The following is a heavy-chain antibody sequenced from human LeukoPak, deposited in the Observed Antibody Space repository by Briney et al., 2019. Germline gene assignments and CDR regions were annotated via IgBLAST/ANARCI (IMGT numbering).Heavy chain of an antibody. CDR2: ISYDGSNK. D-gene: IGHD1-26*01. J-gene: IGHJ4*02. CDR1: GFTFSSYG. Sequence: GGSLRLSCAASGFTFSSYGMHWVRQAPGKGLEWVAVISYDGSNKYYADSVKGRFTISRDNSKNTLYLKMNSLRAEDTAVYYCAKDRYSGSYFYYFDYWGQGTLVTVSS. V-gene: IGHV3-30*18. CDR3: AKDRYSGSYFYYFDY.